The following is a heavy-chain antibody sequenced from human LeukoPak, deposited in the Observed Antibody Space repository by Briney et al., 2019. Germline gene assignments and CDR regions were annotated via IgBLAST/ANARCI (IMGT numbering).Heavy chain of an antibody. V-gene: IGHV4-34*01. D-gene: IGHD3-16*02. J-gene: IGHJ4*02. CDR2: INHSGST. Sequence: SETLSLTCAVYGGSFSGYYWSWIRQPPGKGLEWIGEINHSGSTNYNPSLKSRVTISVDTYKNQFSLKLSSVTAADTAVYYCAHYDYVWGSYPRWGQGTLVTVSS. CDR1: GGSFSGYY. CDR3: AHYDYVWGSYPR.